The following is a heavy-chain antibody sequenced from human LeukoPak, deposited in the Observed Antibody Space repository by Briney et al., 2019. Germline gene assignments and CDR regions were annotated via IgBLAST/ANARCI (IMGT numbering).Heavy chain of an antibody. J-gene: IGHJ3*02. D-gene: IGHD4-23*01. CDR1: GGSISSYY. Sequence: SETVSLTCTVSGGSISSYYWSWIRQPPGKGLEWIGYISYSGSTNYNPSLKSRVTISVDTSKNQFSLKLSCVTAADTAVYYCARRFGTTTVAYDAFDIWGQGTMVTVSS. CDR2: ISYSGST. V-gene: IGHV4-59*08. CDR3: ARRFGTTTVAYDAFDI.